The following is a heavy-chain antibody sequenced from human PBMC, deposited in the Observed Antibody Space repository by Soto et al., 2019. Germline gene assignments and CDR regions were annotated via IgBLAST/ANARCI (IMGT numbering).Heavy chain of an antibody. CDR3: ARQTAVAGTAPIDY. J-gene: IGHJ4*02. CDR2: IYYSGST. Sequence: SETLSLTCTVSGGSISSYYWSWIRQPPGKGLEWIGYIYYSGSTNYNPSLKSRVTISVDTSKNQFSLKLSSVTAAVTAVYYCARQTAVAGTAPIDYWGQGTLVTVSS. V-gene: IGHV4-59*08. D-gene: IGHD6-19*01. CDR1: GGSISSYY.